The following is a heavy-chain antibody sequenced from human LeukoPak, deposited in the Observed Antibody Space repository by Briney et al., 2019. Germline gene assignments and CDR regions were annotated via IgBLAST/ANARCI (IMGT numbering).Heavy chain of an antibody. CDR2: IKSRSYGGTT. CDR1: GLTFNKAW. CDR3: ATSGEHWDVFDF. Sequence: GGSLRLSCAASGLTFNKAWMSWVCQAPGKGLEWIGRIKSRSYGGTTGYAAPVKGRFTISRDDSKNTLYLQMNSLKTEDTAVYYCATSGEHWDVFDFWGQGTLVTVSS. V-gene: IGHV3-15*01. D-gene: IGHD1-1*01. J-gene: IGHJ4*02.